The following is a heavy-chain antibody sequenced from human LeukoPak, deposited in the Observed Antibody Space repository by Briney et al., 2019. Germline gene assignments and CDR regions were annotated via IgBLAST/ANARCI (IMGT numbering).Heavy chain of an antibody. J-gene: IGHJ3*02. CDR2: ISGSGSFA. D-gene: IGHD6-13*01. Sequence: GGSLRLSCAASGFTFSNYVMSWVRQAPGKGLEWVSVISGSGSFAYYADFVKGRFTISRDNSKYTMYLQMNGLRAEDTAVYYCAKCYSNNWSDAFDIWGQGTMVTVSS. CDR3: AKCYSNNWSDAFDI. CDR1: GFTFSNYV. V-gene: IGHV3-23*01.